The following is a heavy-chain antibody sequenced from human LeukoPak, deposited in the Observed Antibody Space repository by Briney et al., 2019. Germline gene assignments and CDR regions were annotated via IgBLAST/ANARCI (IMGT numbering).Heavy chain of an antibody. V-gene: IGHV3-23*01. CDR1: GFTFSSYA. J-gene: IGHJ4*02. CDR3: ARGRWYGSGSYYPC. Sequence: GALRLSCAASGFTFSSYAMSWVRQAPGKGLEWVSAISGSGGSTYYADSVKGRFTISRDNAKNSLYLQMNSLRAEDTAVYYCARGRWYGSGSYYPCWGQGTLVTVSS. CDR2: ISGSGGST. D-gene: IGHD3-10*01.